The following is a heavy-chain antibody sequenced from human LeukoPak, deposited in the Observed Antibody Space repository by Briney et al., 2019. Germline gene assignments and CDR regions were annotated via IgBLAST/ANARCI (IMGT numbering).Heavy chain of an antibody. J-gene: IGHJ4*02. CDR2: IYYSGST. Sequence: PSETLSLTCAVYGGSFSGYYWSWIRQPPGKGLEWIGSIYYSGSTYYNPSLKSRVTISVDTSKNQFSLKLSSVTAADTAVYYCARLRFEAIVVVNWGQGTLVTVSS. CDR1: GGSFSGYY. D-gene: IGHD3-22*01. V-gene: IGHV4-34*01. CDR3: ARLRFEAIVVVN.